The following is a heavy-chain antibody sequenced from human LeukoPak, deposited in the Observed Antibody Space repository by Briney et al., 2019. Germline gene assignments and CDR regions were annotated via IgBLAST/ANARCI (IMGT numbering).Heavy chain of an antibody. CDR2: IYYSGST. J-gene: IGHJ4*02. CDR3: ARGVVIAPQTFDY. V-gene: IGHV4-59*01. D-gene: IGHD2-21*01. Sequence: SEALSLTCTVSGESISGFYWTWIRQPPGKGLEWIGYIYYSGSTNYNPSLKSRVTISVDTSKNQFSLKLSSVTAADTAVYYCARGVVIAPQTFDYWGQGTLVTVSS. CDR1: GESISGFY.